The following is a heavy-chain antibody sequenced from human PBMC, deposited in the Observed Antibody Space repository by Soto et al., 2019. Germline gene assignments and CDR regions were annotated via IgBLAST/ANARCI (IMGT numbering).Heavy chain of an antibody. Sequence: GGSLRLSCAASGFTFSSYSMNWVRQAPGKGLEWVSSISSSSSYIYYADSVKGRFTISRDNAKNSLYLQMNSLRAEDTAVYYCASARKGYSYGYNWFAPWGQGTLVTVSS. D-gene: IGHD5-18*01. CDR2: ISSSSSYI. J-gene: IGHJ5*02. CDR3: ASARKGYSYGYNWFAP. V-gene: IGHV3-21*01. CDR1: GFTFSSYS.